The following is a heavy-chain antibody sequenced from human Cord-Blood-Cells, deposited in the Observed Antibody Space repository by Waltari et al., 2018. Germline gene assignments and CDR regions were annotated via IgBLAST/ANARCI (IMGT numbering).Heavy chain of an antibody. CDR3: ARGNCSGGSCSNWFDP. D-gene: IGHD2-15*01. CDR1: GGSFSGYY. V-gene: IGHV4-34*01. CDR2: INHSGST. J-gene: IGHJ5*02. Sequence: QVQLQQWGAGLLKPSEPLSLTCAVYGGSFSGYYWSWIRPHPGKGLEWIGEINHSGSTNYNPSLKSRVTISVDTSKNQFSLKLSSVTAADTAVYYCARGNCSGGSCSNWFDPWGQGTLVTVSS.